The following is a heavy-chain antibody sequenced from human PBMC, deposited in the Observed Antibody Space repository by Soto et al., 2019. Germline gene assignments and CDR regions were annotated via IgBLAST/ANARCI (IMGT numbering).Heavy chain of an antibody. CDR1: GGSISSSNW. CDR3: ARQASGYYYGWFDP. D-gene: IGHD3-22*01. Sequence: SETLSLTCAVSGGSISSSNWWSWVRQPPGKGLEWIGEIYHSGSTNYNPSLKSRVTMSVDTSNNQFSLKLSSVTAADTAVYYCARQASGYYYGWFDPWGQGTLVTVSS. CDR2: IYHSGST. J-gene: IGHJ5*02. V-gene: IGHV4-4*02.